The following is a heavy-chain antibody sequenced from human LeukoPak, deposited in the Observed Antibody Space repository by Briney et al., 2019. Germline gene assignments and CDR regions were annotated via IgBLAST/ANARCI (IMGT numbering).Heavy chain of an antibody. J-gene: IGHJ1*01. V-gene: IGHV3-66*01. Sequence: PGGSLRLSCAASGFTVSDNYMSWVRQAPGKGLEWVSVFYSGGSTRYADSVKGRFTISRDNSKNTLYLQLNSLRAEDTAVYFCASSSWSSEYFHYWGQGILVTVSS. CDR2: FYSGGST. CDR3: ASSSWSSEYFHY. D-gene: IGHD6-13*01. CDR1: GFTVSDNY.